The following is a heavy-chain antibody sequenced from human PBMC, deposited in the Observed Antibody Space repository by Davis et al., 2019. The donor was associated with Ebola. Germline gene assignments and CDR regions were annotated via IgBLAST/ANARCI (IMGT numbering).Heavy chain of an antibody. CDR1: GFTFSNYD. CDR2: FSASEGHT. V-gene: IGHV3-23*01. CDR3: AKGTGYDFWSGSH. D-gene: IGHD3-3*01. Sequence: PGGSLRLSCAASGFTFSNYDMSWVRHVPGKGLEWVSTFSASEGHTHYSDPVKGRFTISRDNSKNTLYLQMNSLRAEDTAVYYCAKGTGYDFWSGSHWGQGTLVTVSS. J-gene: IGHJ4*02.